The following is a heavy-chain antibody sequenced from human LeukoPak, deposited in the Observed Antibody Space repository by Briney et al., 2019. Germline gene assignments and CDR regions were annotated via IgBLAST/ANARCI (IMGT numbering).Heavy chain of an antibody. V-gene: IGHV3-49*04. Sequence: PGRSLRLSCTASGFTFGDYAMSWVRQDPGKVMEWVGFIRSKAYGGTTEYAASVKGRFTISRDDSKSIAYLQMNSLKTEDTAVYYCTRTQYDFSDYWGQGTLVTVSS. J-gene: IGHJ4*02. CDR2: IRSKAYGGTT. CDR1: GFTFGDYA. D-gene: IGHD3-3*01. CDR3: TRTQYDFSDY.